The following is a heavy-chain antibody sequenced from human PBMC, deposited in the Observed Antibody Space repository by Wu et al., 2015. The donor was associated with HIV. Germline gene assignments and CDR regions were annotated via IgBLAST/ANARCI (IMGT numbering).Heavy chain of an antibody. Sequence: QGQLVQSGAEVKKPGSSVKVSCKASGGSFRNYVMTWVRQAPGQGLEWMGWISGYDGNTNYAQKFQGRATMTTDTSTNTAYMELRSLRSDDTALYYCARDGPGKNYHYYYYYLDVWGEGTTVTVSS. D-gene: IGHD1-1*01. CDR2: ISGYDGNT. J-gene: IGHJ6*03. CDR1: GGSFRNYV. CDR3: ARDGPGKNYHYYYYYLDV. V-gene: IGHV1-18*04.